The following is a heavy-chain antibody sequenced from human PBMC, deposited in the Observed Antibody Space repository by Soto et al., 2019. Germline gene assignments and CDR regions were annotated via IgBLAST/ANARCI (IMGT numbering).Heavy chain of an antibody. CDR2: IKSNTDGGTT. D-gene: IGHD3-16*01. Sequence: PGGALRLCCTASGILFSNTWINWVLQAPGKGLEWVGRIKSNTDGGTTDYATPVKGRFALSRDDSQDTLYLQMTGLKAGDTAVDYWRTDPTRNYYANNGPMGNLGQGTLVTVSS. V-gene: IGHV3-15*01. CDR1: GILFSNTW. CDR3: RTDPTRNYYANNGPMGN. J-gene: IGHJ4*02.